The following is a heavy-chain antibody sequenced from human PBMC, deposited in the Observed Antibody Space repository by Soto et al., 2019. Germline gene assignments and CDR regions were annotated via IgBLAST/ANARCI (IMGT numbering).Heavy chain of an antibody. V-gene: IGHV3-11*05. CDR3: ARRRPTGYYNY. CDR1: GFPFSDYY. CDR2: IGGSSSYA. Sequence: QVQLVESGGDLVKPGGSLRLSCAASGFPFSDYYMSWIRQAPGKGLEWVSSIGGSSSYANNADSVKGRFTISRDNAKNSLYLQMHSLRAEDTAVYYCARRRPTGYYNYWGQGTLVTVSA. D-gene: IGHD3-9*01. J-gene: IGHJ4*02.